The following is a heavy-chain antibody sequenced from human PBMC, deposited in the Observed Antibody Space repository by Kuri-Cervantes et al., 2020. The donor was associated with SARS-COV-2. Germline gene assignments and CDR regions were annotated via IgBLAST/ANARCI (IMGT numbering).Heavy chain of an antibody. V-gene: IGHV3-21*01. D-gene: IGHD6-6*01. CDR2: ISXSSSYI. J-gene: IGHJ6*02. CDR3: ARGGLGXELVDGMEV. CDR1: GFAFDDYG. Sequence: GGSLRLXCAASGFAFDDYGMSWVRQAPGKGLEWXXSISXSSSYIYYADSVKGRFXISRDNAXXSLYLQMNSLRAEDTAVXYCARGGLGXELVDGMEVWGQGTTVTVSS.